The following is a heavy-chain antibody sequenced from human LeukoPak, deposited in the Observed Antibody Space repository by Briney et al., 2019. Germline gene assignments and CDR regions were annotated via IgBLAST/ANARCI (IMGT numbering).Heavy chain of an antibody. J-gene: IGHJ6*02. CDR1: GYTFTSYY. CDR2: INPSGGST. CDR3: ARELVVPAASPYYGMDV. V-gene: IGHV1-46*01. Sequence: ASVKVSCKASGYTFTSYYMHWVRQAPGQGLEWMGIINPSGGSTSYAQKFQGRVTMTRDTSTSTVYMELSSLRSEDTAVYYCARELVVPAASPYYGMDVWGQATTVTVSS. D-gene: IGHD2-2*01.